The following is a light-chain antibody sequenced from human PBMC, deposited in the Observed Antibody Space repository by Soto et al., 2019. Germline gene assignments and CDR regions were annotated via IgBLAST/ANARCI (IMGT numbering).Light chain of an antibody. CDR2: GAS. CDR1: QTGSTSF. Sequence: EIVLTQSPGTLSLSPGERATLSCRASQTGSTSFLAWYQQKPGQVPGLLVYGASSRATGIPDRFSGSGSGTDFTLTISRLEPEDFAVYYCQQYGSSSQITFGQGTRLEI. CDR3: QQYGSSSQIT. J-gene: IGKJ5*01. V-gene: IGKV3-20*01.